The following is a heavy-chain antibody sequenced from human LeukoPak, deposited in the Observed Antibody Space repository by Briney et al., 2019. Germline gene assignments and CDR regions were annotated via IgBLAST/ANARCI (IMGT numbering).Heavy chain of an antibody. J-gene: IGHJ3*02. V-gene: IGHV3-23*01. D-gene: IGHD5-12*01. Sequence: AGGSLRHSCAASGFSFSTYGMSWVRQSPGKGLEWVSGISGSGDHTYHEDSVRGRFTISRDNSNNTLYLEMKSLIVEDTALYYCVKPPEWLRLRGDVFQTWGHGTMGTVSS. CDR2: ISGSGDHT. CDR1: GFSFSTYG. CDR3: VKPPEWLRLRGDVFQT.